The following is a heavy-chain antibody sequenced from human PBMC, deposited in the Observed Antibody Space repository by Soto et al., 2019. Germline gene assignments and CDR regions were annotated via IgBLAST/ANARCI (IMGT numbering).Heavy chain of an antibody. CDR3: ARGFALTEGVERGAPDKYYLDS. CDR2: INHSGST. CDR1: GGSFSGHY. J-gene: IGHJ4*02. V-gene: IGHV4-34*01. D-gene: IGHD2-21*01. Sequence: QAQLQQWGAGLLKPSETLSLTCAVYGGSFSGHYWSWIRQPPGKGLEWIGEINHSGSTNYNPSLKSRVTISVDTSKNQFSLKLTSVIAADTAVYYCARGFALTEGVERGAPDKYYLDSWGRGTLVTVSS.